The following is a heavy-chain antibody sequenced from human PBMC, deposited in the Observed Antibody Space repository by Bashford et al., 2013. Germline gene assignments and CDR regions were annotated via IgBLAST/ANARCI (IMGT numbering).Heavy chain of an antibody. Sequence: WVRQAPGQGLEWMGWINPNSGGTNYAQKFQGWVTMTRDTSISTAYMELSRLRSDDTAVYYCARTTPLYDSSGYYYGRGCLFDYRGDQGTSGHR. J-gene: IGHJ3*01. V-gene: IGHV1-2*04. D-gene: IGHD3-22*01. CDR3: ARTTPLYDSSGYYYGRGCLFDYR. CDR2: INPNSGGT.